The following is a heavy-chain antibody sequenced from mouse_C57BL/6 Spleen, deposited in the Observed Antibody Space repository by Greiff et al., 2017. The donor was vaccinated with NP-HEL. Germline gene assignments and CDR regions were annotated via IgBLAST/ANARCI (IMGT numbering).Heavy chain of an antibody. J-gene: IGHJ1*03. D-gene: IGHD1-1*01. CDR2: ISDGGSYT. Sequence: EVQLVESGGGLVKPGGSLKLSCAASGFTFSSYAMSWVRQTPEKGLEWVATISDGGSYTYYPDNVKGRFTISRDNAKNNLYLQMSHLKSEDTAMYYCARVGSSHWYFDVWGTGTTVTVSS. CDR3: ARVGSSHWYFDV. CDR1: GFTFSSYA. V-gene: IGHV5-4*01.